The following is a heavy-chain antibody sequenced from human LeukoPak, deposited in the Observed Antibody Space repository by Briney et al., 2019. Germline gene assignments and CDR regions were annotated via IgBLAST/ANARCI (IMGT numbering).Heavy chain of an antibody. D-gene: IGHD6-13*01. CDR3: AAAAGYSSSWQIYDY. J-gene: IGHJ4*02. V-gene: IGHV1-58*02. Sequence: ASVKVSCKASGFTFTSSAMQWVRQARGQRLEWIGWIVVGSGNTNYAQKFQERVTITRDMSTSTAYMEPSSLRSEDTAVYYCAAAAGYSSSWQIYDYWGQGTLVTVSS. CDR1: GFTFTSSA. CDR2: IVVGSGNT.